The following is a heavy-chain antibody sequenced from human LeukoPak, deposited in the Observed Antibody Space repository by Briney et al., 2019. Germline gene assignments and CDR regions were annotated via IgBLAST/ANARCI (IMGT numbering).Heavy chain of an antibody. CDR3: AMKDFWSGYYGQ. D-gene: IGHD3-3*01. CDR1: GGSVSNSDFY. CDR2: ISYSGKT. J-gene: IGHJ4*02. V-gene: IGHV4-39*01. Sequence: PSETLSLTCIVSGGSVSNSDFYWGWIRQPPGRGLEWIGNISYSGKTFYNPSLKSRVTISADTTQNQLSLRLTSVTAADTAVYFCAMKDFWSGYYGQWGQGILVNVSS.